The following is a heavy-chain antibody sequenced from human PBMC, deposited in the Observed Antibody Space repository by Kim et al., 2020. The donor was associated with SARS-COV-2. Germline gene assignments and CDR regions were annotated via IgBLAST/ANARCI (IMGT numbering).Heavy chain of an antibody. D-gene: IGHD3-3*01. Sequence: SETLSLTCTVSGGSISSYYWSWIRQPPGKGLEWIGYIYYSGSTNYNPSLKSRVTISVDTSKNQFSLKLSSVTAADTAVYYCARIFREKRITIFGSNWFDPWGQGTLVTVSS. CDR3: ARIFREKRITIFGSNWFDP. CDR2: IYYSGST. J-gene: IGHJ5*02. CDR1: GGSISSYY. V-gene: IGHV4-59*13.